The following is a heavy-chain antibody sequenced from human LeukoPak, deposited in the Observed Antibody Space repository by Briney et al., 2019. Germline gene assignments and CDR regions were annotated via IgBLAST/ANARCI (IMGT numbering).Heavy chain of an antibody. CDR1: GFTFTDHP. CDR2: IGGDGIA. D-gene: IGHD4-11*01. Sequence: GGSLRLSCVASGFTFTDHPMNWVRQAPGKGLEWISYIGGDGIAFYADSVKGRFTASKDDARKSMYLQMNSLRAEDTAVYYCASGYGLQLNWFDPWGQGTLVTVSS. J-gene: IGHJ5*02. CDR3: ASGYGLQLNWFDP. V-gene: IGHV3-69-1*01.